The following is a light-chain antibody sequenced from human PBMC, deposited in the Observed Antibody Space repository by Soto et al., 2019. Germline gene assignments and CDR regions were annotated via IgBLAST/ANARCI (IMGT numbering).Light chain of an antibody. J-gene: IGKJ1*01. V-gene: IGKV4-1*01. Sequence: DIVMTQSPDSLAVSLGERATINCKSSQSVLYSSNEKNYLAWYQQKPRQPPKLLIYWASTRESGVPDRFSGSGSGTDFTLTISSLQAEDVAVYYCQQYYSTPQTFGQGTKVDIK. CDR1: QSVLYSSNEKNY. CDR3: QQYYSTPQT. CDR2: WAS.